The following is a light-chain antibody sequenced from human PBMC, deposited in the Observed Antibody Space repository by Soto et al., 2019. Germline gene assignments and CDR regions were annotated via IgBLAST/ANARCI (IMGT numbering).Light chain of an antibody. V-gene: IGKV3-11*01. CDR1: QSVSSY. CDR3: QQRSNWRKIT. Sequence: EIVLTLSPATLSLSPGERATLSCRASQSVSSYLAWYQQKPGQAPRLLIYDASNRATGIPARFSGSGSGTDFTLTISSLEPEDFAVYYCQQRSNWRKITFGQGRRLE. CDR2: DAS. J-gene: IGKJ5*01.